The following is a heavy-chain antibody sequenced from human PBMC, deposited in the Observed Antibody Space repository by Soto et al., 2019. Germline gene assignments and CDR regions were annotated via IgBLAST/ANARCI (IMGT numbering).Heavy chain of an antibody. J-gene: IGHJ5*02. CDR2: ISIYSGDT. V-gene: IGHV1-18*01. Sequence: QVHLVQSGVEVKTPGASVKVSCQASGYTFFTYDISWVRQAPGQGLEWMGWISIYSGDTKYAQKFQGRVTMTTDTSTTPASLELSSLRADDTAVYYCARHHGPTTSENWFDPWGQGTLVTVSS. CDR1: GYTFFTYD. D-gene: IGHD5-12*01. CDR3: ARHHGPTTSENWFDP.